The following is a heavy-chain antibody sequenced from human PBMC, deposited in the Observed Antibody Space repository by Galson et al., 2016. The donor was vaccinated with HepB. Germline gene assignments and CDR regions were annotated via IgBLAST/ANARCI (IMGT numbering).Heavy chain of an antibody. CDR1: GVSLSSDNW. V-gene: IGHV4-4*02. Sequence: ETLSPTCAVSGVSLSSDNWWSWVRQPPGKGLEWVGEIHQSGSTNYNPSLKSRVTVIFDMSKNQFSLKLTSVTAADTAVYYCARRTPHFTTTVCLFDYWGQGTLVTVSS. J-gene: IGHJ4*02. CDR3: ARRTPHFTTTVCLFDY. CDR2: IHQSGST. D-gene: IGHD3-3*02.